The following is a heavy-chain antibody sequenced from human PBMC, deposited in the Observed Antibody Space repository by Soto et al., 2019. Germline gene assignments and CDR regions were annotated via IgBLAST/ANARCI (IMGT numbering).Heavy chain of an antibody. D-gene: IGHD3-9*01. J-gene: IGHJ4*02. CDR3: ARVTYYDILKGLDY. CDR1: GGSISSGGYS. Sequence: PSETLSLTCAVSGGSISSGGYSWSWIRQPPGKGLEWIGYIYHSGSTNYNPSLKSRVTISVDKSKNQFSLKLSSVTAADTAVYYCARVTYYDILKGLDYWGQGTLVTVSS. V-gene: IGHV4-30-2*01. CDR2: IYHSGST.